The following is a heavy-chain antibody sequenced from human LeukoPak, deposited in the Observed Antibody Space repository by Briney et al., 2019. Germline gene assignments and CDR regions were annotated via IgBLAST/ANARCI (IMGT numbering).Heavy chain of an antibody. J-gene: IGHJ4*02. CDR3: AKGDCGGDCYSFDY. CDR2: ISGSGST. Sequence: GGSLRLSCAASGFIFNNYAMNWVRQAPGKGPEWVSAISGSGSTYYADSVKGRFTISRDNSKNTLYLQMKSLRAEDTALYYCAKGDCGGDCYSFDYWGQGTLVTVSS. V-gene: IGHV3-23*01. D-gene: IGHD2-21*02. CDR1: GFIFNNYA.